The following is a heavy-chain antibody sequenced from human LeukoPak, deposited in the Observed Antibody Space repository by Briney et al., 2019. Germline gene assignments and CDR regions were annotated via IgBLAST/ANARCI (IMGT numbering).Heavy chain of an antibody. J-gene: IGHJ1*01. Sequence: GGSLRLSCAASGFTFSSYAMSWVRQAPGKGLEWVSAISGSGGSTYYADSVKGRFTTSRDNSKNTLYLQMNSLRAEDTAVYYCAKGSTYYYDSSGSGFQHWGQGTLVTVSS. V-gene: IGHV3-23*01. CDR2: ISGSGGST. CDR3: AKGSTYYYDSSGSGFQH. D-gene: IGHD3-22*01. CDR1: GFTFSSYA.